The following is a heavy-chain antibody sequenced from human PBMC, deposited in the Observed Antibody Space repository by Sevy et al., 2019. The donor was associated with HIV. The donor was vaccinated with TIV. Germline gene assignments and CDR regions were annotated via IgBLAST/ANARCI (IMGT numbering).Heavy chain of an antibody. Sequence: GGSLRLSCAASGFTFSSYGMHWVRQAPGKGLEWVAVIWYDGSNKYYADSVKGRFTISRDNSKNTLYLQMNSLRAEDTAVHYCASDKLPPVMVTMVRGALSYYFDYWGQGTLVTVSS. D-gene: IGHD3-10*01. J-gene: IGHJ4*02. CDR3: ASDKLPPVMVTMVRGALSYYFDY. CDR1: GFTFSSYG. CDR2: IWYDGSNK. V-gene: IGHV3-33*01.